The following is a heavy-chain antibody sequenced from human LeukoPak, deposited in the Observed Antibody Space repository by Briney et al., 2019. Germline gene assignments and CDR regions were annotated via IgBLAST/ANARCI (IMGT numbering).Heavy chain of an antibody. CDR3: ARVQLLWFGEFPGAFDI. V-gene: IGHV4-38-2*02. D-gene: IGHD3-10*01. CDR1: GYSISSGYY. J-gene: IGHJ3*02. CDR2: IYHSGST. Sequence: PSVTLSLTCTVSGYSISSGYYWGWIRQPPGKGLEWIGSIYHSGSTYYNPSLKSRITISVDTSKNQFSLKLSSVTAADTAVHYCARVQLLWFGEFPGAFDIWGQGTMVTVSS.